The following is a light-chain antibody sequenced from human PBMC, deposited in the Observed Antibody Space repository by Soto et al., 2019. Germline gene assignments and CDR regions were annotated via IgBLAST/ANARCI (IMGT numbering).Light chain of an antibody. Sequence: DIQMTQSPSSLSASVVDIVNINFLASHSIIIYLNWYQPTPGKAPKLLIYAASSLQSGVPSRFSFSGSVTDSPLTISSLQPEDFATYYCQQSYSTPRKCGQGTKGDIK. CDR3: QQSYSTPRK. J-gene: IGKJ1*01. CDR2: AAS. CDR1: HSIIIY. V-gene: IGKV1-39*01.